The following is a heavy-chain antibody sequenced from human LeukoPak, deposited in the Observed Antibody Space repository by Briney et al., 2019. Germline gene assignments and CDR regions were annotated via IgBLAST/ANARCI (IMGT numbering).Heavy chain of an antibody. D-gene: IGHD2-21*01. J-gene: IGHJ4*02. CDR2: IHYDGKI. V-gene: IGHV3-53*01. CDR3: ASGDGYLQPY. Sequence: GGSLRLSCAASGFSVSGKFMSWVRQAPGKGMEWVSIIHYDGKIRYAGSVGGRFTIYRDDSENTLFLQMNSLRVDDTAVYFCASGDGYLQPYWGQGTLVTVSS. CDR1: GFSVSGKF.